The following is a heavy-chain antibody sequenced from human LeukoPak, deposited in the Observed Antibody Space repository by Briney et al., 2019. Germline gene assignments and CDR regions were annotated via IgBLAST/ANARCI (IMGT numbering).Heavy chain of an antibody. CDR3: VCGSYASDDAFDI. V-gene: IGHV1-2*02. CDR2: INPNSGGT. D-gene: IGHD1-26*01. CDR1: GYTFTSYY. J-gene: IGHJ3*02. Sequence: ASVKVSCKASGYTFTSYYMHWVRQAPGQGLEWMGWINPNSGGTNYAQKFQGRVTMTRDTSISTAYMELSRLRSDDTAVYYCVCGSYASDDAFDIWGQGTMVTVSS.